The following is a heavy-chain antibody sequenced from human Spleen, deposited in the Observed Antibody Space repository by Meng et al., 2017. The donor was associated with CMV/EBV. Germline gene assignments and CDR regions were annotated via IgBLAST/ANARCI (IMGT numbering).Heavy chain of an antibody. CDR2: INWNGGST. CDR1: GFTFDDYG. J-gene: IGHJ4*02. V-gene: IGHV3-20*04. D-gene: IGHD3-22*01. Sequence: GESLKISCAASGFTFDDYGMSWVRQAPGKGLERVSGINWNGGSTGYADSVKGRFTISRDNSKNTLYLQMNSLRAEDTAVYYCETYDSSGYYLPSFDYWGQGTLVTVS. CDR3: ETYDSSGYYLPSFDY.